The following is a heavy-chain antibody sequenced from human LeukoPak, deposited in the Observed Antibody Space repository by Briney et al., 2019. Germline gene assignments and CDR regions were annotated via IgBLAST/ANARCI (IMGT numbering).Heavy chain of an antibody. D-gene: IGHD5-12*01. CDR3: ARGQGGYSGYVDY. V-gene: IGHV4-4*02. J-gene: IGHJ4*02. CDR1: GGSISSSNW. Sequence: HSETLSLTCAVSGGSISSSNWWSWVRQPSGKGLEWIGEIYHSGSTNYNPSLKSRATISVDKSKNQFPLKLSSVTAADTAVYYCARGQGGYSGYVDYWGQGTLVTVSS. CDR2: IYHSGST.